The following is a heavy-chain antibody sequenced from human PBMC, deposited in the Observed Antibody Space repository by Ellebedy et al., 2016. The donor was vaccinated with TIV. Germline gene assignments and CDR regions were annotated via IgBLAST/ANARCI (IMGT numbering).Heavy chain of an antibody. CDR2: IIPIFSTP. CDR1: GGTPNNYA. Sequence: SVKVSCKASGGTPNNYAINWVRQAPGQGLEWMGGIIPIFSTPKYAQRFEDRVTITADESTSTTYMTLSSLRSEDTAVYYCARARDYSRGGRYPIYFFDSWGQGTLVTVSS. CDR3: ARARDYSRGGRYPIYFFDS. J-gene: IGHJ4*02. V-gene: IGHV1-69*13. D-gene: IGHD2-15*01.